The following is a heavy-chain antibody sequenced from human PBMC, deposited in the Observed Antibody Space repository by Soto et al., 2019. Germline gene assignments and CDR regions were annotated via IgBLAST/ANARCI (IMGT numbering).Heavy chain of an antibody. CDR2: IYWDDDK. Sequence: QITLKESGPTLVKPTQTLTLTCTVSGFSLITSGVAVGWIRQPPGKALEWLALIYWDDDKRYSPSLKSRLTITKDTSKNHVVLTMTNMDPVDTATYYCAHRVGRYCSGGSCFYYFDYWGQGTLVTVSS. CDR3: AHRVGRYCSGGSCFYYFDY. CDR1: GFSLITSGVA. V-gene: IGHV2-5*02. D-gene: IGHD2-15*01. J-gene: IGHJ4*02.